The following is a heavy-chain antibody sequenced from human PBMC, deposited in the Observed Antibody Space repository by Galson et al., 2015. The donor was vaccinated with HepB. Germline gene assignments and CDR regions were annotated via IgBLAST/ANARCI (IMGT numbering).Heavy chain of an antibody. CDR1: AYTFSDYG. J-gene: IGHJ4*02. Sequence: SVKVSCKASAYTFSDYGIIWVRQAPGQGLEWMGWISPQNGNTNYAQELQGRVTMTTDTSTSTAYMELRSLRFDDTAVYYCARVGPYSGYVLDYWGQGTLVTVSS. CDR2: ISPQNGNT. D-gene: IGHD5-12*01. CDR3: ARVGPYSGYVLDY. V-gene: IGHV1-18*04.